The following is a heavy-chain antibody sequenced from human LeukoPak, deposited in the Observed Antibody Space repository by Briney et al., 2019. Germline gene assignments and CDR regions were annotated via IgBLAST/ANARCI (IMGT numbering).Heavy chain of an antibody. D-gene: IGHD2-2*01. Sequence: GGSLRLSCAASGFTVSSNYMSWVRQAPGKGLEWVSLIYSGGSTYYADSVKGRFTISRDNAKNSLYLQMNSLRAEDTAVYYCARDLQPTDYWGQGTLVTVSS. CDR2: IYSGGST. CDR3: ARDLQPTDY. V-gene: IGHV3-53*01. CDR1: GFTVSSNY. J-gene: IGHJ4*02.